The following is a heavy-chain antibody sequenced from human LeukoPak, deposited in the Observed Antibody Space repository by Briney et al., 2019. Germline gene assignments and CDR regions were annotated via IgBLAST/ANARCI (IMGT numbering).Heavy chain of an antibody. Sequence: GGSLRLSCAASGFTFSSYWMHWVRQAPGKGLVWVSRINSDGSSTSYADSVKGRFTISRDNAKNTLYLQMNSLRAEDTAVYYCARGGYSSNPYYSYYGMDVWGQGTTVPVSS. CDR3: ARGGYSSNPYYSYYGMDV. CDR2: INSDGSST. D-gene: IGHD6-13*01. V-gene: IGHV3-74*01. CDR1: GFTFSSYW. J-gene: IGHJ6*02.